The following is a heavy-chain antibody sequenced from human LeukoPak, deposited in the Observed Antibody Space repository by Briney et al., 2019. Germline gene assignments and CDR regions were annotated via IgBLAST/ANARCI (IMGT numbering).Heavy chain of an antibody. D-gene: IGHD3-10*01. CDR3: ARESGYGSGSYSYFDY. V-gene: IGHV1-2*02. CDR1: GYTFTGYY. CDR2: INPNSGGT. Sequence: GASGKVSCKASGYTFTGYYMHWVRQAPGQGLEWMGWINPNSGGTNYAQKFQGRVTMTRDTSISTAYMELSRLRSDDTAVYYCARESGYGSGSYSYFDYWGQGTLVTVSS. J-gene: IGHJ4*02.